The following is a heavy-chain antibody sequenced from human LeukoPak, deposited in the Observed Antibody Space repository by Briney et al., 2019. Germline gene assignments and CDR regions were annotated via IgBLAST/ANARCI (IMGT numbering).Heavy chain of an antibody. CDR3: ARGITIFGVVMSA. CDR1: GYTFTSYG. D-gene: IGHD3-3*01. J-gene: IGHJ5*02. Sequence: ASVKVSCKASGYTFTSYGISWVRQAPGQGLEWMGWISAYNGNTNYAQKFQGRVTMTRDTSISTAYMELSRLRSDDTAVYYCARGITIFGVVMSAWGQGTLVTVSS. V-gene: IGHV1-18*01. CDR2: ISAYNGNT.